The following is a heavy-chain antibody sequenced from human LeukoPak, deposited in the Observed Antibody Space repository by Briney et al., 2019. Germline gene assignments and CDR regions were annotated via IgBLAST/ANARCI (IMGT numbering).Heavy chain of an antibody. Sequence: ASVKVSCKASGYTFTGYYMHWVRQAPGQGLEWMGWINPNSGGTNYAQKLQGRVTMTRDTSISTAYMELSRLRSDDAAVYYCARWSGSGSYVDAFDIWGQGTMVTVSS. CDR1: GYTFTGYY. V-gene: IGHV1-2*02. D-gene: IGHD3-10*01. CDR3: ARWSGSGSYVDAFDI. J-gene: IGHJ3*02. CDR2: INPNSGGT.